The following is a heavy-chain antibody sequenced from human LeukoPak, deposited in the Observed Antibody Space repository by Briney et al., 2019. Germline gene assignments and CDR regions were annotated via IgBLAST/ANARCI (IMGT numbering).Heavy chain of an antibody. D-gene: IGHD3-10*01. CDR2: IYPGDSDT. J-gene: IGHJ3*02. CDR3: ARGYYYGSGSSNAFDI. Sequence: GESLKISLKGSGYRFTSYWIGWVRPMPGKGLEWMGIIYPGDSDTRYSPSFQGQVTISADKSISTAYLQWSSLKASDTAMYYCARGYYYGSGSSNAFDIWGQGTMVTVSS. V-gene: IGHV5-51*01. CDR1: GYRFTSYW.